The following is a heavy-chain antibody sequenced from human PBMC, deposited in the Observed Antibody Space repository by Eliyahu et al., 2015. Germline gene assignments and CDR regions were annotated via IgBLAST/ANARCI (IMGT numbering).Heavy chain of an antibody. CDR3: ARSRTQRKYDFWSGYFYYFDY. D-gene: IGHD3-3*01. Sequence: APGQGLEWMGGIIPIFGTANYAQKFQGRVTITADESTSTAYMELSSLRSEDTAVYYCARSRTQRKYDFWSGYFYYFDYWGQGTLVTVSS. J-gene: IGHJ4*02. V-gene: IGHV1-69*01. CDR2: IIPIFGTA.